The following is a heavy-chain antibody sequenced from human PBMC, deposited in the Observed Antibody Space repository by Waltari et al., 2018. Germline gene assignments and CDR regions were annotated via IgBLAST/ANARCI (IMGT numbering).Heavy chain of an antibody. CDR3: LRDSSGSHFDY. CDR1: GYTFTGYA. D-gene: IGHD3-22*01. CDR2: INPKNCDT. V-gene: IGHV1-2*06. J-gene: IGHJ4*02. Sequence: LVQSGAEVKKPGASVKVSCKASGYTFTGYAILWVRQAPGQGLEWMGRINPKNCDTHYAQNVQGRVALTTDTSTNTAFMELQRLRSDDTAVYYCLRDSSGSHFDYWGQGTLVTVSS.